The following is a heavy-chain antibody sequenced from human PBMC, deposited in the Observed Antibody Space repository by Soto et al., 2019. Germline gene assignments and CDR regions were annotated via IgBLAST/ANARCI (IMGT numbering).Heavy chain of an antibody. V-gene: IGHV3-20*04. CDR1: GFTFDDYG. Sequence: GGSLRLSCAASGFTFDDYGMSWVRQAPGKGLEWVSGINWNGGSTGYADSVKGRFTISRDNSKNSLYLQMNSLRAEDTALYYCARGRVVGTIPPFDYWGQGTLVTVSS. CDR2: INWNGGST. J-gene: IGHJ4*02. D-gene: IGHD1-26*01. CDR3: ARGRVVGTIPPFDY.